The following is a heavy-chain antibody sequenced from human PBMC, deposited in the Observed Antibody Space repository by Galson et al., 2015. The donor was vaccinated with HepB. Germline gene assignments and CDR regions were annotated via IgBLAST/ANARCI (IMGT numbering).Heavy chain of an antibody. D-gene: IGHD3-10*01. J-gene: IGHJ4*02. CDR2: ISWNSGSI. Sequence: SLRLSCAASGFTFDDYAMHWVRQAPGKGLEWVSGISWNSGSIGYADSVKGRFTISRDNAKNSLYLQMNSLRAEDTALYYCAKDRGITMVHRVITYYFDYWVQGTLFTVSS. CDR3: AKDRGITMVHRVITYYFDY. CDR1: GFTFDDYA. V-gene: IGHV3-9*01.